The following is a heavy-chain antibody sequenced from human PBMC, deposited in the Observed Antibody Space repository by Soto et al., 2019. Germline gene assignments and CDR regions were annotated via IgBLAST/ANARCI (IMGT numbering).Heavy chain of an antibody. CDR2: ISGSGGST. D-gene: IGHD6-13*01. CDR3: AKDLLPAAAGTWFDY. V-gene: IGHV3-23*01. Sequence: GGSLRLSCAASGFAFSSYAMSWVRQAPGKGLEWVSAISGSGGSTYYADSVKGRFTISRDNSKNTLYLQMNSLRAEDTAVYYCAKDLLPAAAGTWFDYWGQGTLVTVSS. CDR1: GFAFSSYA. J-gene: IGHJ4*02.